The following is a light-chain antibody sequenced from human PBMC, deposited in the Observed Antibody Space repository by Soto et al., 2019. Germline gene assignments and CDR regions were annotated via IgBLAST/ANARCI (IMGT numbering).Light chain of an antibody. CDR2: YIS. J-gene: IGKJ1*01. CDR1: QSAGNF. CDR3: QQRSHWPRT. Sequence: ELVMTQSPATLSVSPGATASLSCRASQSAGNFLAWYQQKPGQAPRLLIYYISTRATGIPARFSASGSGTDLTITISSLEPEDIEVYFGQQRSHWPRTFGQGTKVDIK. V-gene: IGKV3-11*01.